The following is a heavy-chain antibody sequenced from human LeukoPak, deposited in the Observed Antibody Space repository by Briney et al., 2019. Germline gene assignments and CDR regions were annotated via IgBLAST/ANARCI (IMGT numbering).Heavy chain of an antibody. Sequence: GESLKISCKGSGFTFTSHWIGWVRQMPGKGLEWMGIIYPGDSDTRYSPSFQGQVTISADKSISTAYLQWSSLKALDTAMYYCAKCYYDSSGYYPYYFDYWGQGTLVTVSS. J-gene: IGHJ4*02. V-gene: IGHV5-51*01. CDR2: IYPGDSDT. D-gene: IGHD3-22*01. CDR3: AKCYYDSSGYYPYYFDY. CDR1: GFTFTSHW.